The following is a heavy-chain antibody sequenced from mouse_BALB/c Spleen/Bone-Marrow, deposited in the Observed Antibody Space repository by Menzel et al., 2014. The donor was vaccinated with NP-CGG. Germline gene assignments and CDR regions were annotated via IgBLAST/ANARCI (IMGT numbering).Heavy chain of an antibody. CDR3: TLRWSYYDMDY. Sequence: LQQPGSELVRPGASVKLSCKASGYTFTSYWMHWVKQRPGQGLEWIGNIYPGSGSTNYDEKFKSKATLTVDTSSSTANMQLSSLTSEDSAVYYCTLRWSYYDMDYWGQGTSGTGSS. J-gene: IGHJ4*01. V-gene: IGHV1S22*01. CDR1: GYTFTSYW. D-gene: IGHD2-3*01. CDR2: IYPGSGST.